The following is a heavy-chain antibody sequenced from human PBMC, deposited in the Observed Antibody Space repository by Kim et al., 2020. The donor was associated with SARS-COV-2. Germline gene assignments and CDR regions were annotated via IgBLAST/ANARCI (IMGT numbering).Heavy chain of an antibody. D-gene: IGHD3-10*01. V-gene: IGHV3-30*02. CDR2: NK. J-gene: IGHJ4*02. CDR3: AKLWFGVPFDY. Sequence: NKYYADSVNGRFTISRDNSKNTLYLQMNSLRAEDTAVYYCAKLWFGVPFDYWGQGTLVTVSS.